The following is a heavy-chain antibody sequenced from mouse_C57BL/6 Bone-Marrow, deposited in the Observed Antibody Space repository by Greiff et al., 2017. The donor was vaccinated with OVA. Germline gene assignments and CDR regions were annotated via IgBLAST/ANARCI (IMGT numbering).Heavy chain of an antibody. V-gene: IGHV7-1*01. Sequence: EVKLVESGGGLVQSGRSLRLSCATSGFTFSDFYMEWVRQAPGKGLEWIAASRNKANDYTTEYSASVKGRFIVSRDTSQSILYLQMNALRAEDTAIYYCARDGPDYYGSSHWYFDVWGTGTTVTVSS. CDR1: GFTFSDFY. CDR3: ARDGPDYYGSSHWYFDV. J-gene: IGHJ1*03. D-gene: IGHD1-1*01. CDR2: SRNKANDYTT.